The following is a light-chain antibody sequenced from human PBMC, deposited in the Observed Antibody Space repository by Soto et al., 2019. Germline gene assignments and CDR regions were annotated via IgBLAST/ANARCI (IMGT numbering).Light chain of an antibody. J-gene: IGKJ1*01. Sequence: DIQMTQSPSTLPASVGDTVSITCRASQSISSWLAWYQQKPGKAPKLLIYRTSTLDSGVPSRFSGSGSGTEFTLTISSLQPDDFATYYCQQYNSYPITFGQGTKVDIK. CDR3: QQYNSYPIT. V-gene: IGKV1-5*03. CDR2: RTS. CDR1: QSISSW.